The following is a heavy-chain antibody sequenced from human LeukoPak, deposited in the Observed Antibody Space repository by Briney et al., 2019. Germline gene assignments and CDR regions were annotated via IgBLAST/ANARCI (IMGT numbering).Heavy chain of an antibody. CDR1: GFTFSNYA. D-gene: IGHD6-13*01. CDR2: ISNNGDNT. V-gene: IGHV3-64D*06. CDR3: VKAAGSWYGYFDY. J-gene: IGHJ4*02. Sequence: GGSLRLSCSASGFTFSNYAIHWVRQAPGKGLEYVSTISNNGDNTNYADSVEGRFTISRDNSKNTLYLQMSGLRPEDTAVYYCVKAAGSWYGYFDYWGQGTLVTVCS.